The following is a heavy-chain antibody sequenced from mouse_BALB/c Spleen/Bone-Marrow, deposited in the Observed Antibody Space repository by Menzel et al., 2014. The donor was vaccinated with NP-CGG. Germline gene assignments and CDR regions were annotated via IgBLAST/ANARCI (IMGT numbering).Heavy chain of an antibody. V-gene: IGHV5-6-2*01. D-gene: IGHD1-1*01. CDR2: INSYGGST. CDR1: GFTFSSYY. J-gene: IGHJ2*01. CDR3: AGSYYGSTFDY. Sequence: EVKLVESGGGLVKPGGSLKLSCAASGFTFSSYYMSWVRQTPEKRLELVAAINSYGGSTYYPDTVKGRFTISRDNAKNTLYLQMSSLKSEDTALYYCAGSYYGSTFDYWGQGTTLTVSS.